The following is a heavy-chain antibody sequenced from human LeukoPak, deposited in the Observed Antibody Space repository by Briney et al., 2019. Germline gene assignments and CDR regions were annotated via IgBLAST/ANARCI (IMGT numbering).Heavy chain of an antibody. D-gene: IGHD3-3*01. J-gene: IGHJ4*02. CDR3: ARTPYDFWSGYYFDY. Sequence: PSETLSLTCTVSGGSLSSSSYYWGWIRQPPGKGLEWIGSIYYSGSTYYNPSLKSRVTISVDTSKNQFSLKLSSVTAADTAVYYCARTPYDFWSGYYFDYWGQGTLVTVSS. CDR1: GGSLSSSSYY. CDR2: IYYSGST. V-gene: IGHV4-39*07.